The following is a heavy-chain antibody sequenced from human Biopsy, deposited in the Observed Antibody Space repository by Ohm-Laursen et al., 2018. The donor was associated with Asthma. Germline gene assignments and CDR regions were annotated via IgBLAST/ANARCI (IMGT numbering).Heavy chain of an antibody. CDR2: MNAGGSR. Sequence: SLRLSCAASGFTFSNYAMTWVRQAPGKGLEWVSMMNAGGSRFYADRVKGRFTISRDNSKNTLYLQMDSLRPEDTAFYYCARAGDTNDYGPAFDIWGLGTMVTVSS. V-gene: IGHV3-23*01. CDR1: GFTFSNYA. J-gene: IGHJ3*02. D-gene: IGHD4-17*01. CDR3: ARAGDTNDYGPAFDI.